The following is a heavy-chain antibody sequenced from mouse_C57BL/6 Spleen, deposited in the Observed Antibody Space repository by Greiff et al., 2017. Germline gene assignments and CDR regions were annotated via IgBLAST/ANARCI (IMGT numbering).Heavy chain of an antibody. J-gene: IGHJ3*01. Sequence: EVQLQQSGGDLVKPGGSLKLSCAASGFTFSSYGMSWVRQTPDKRLEWVATISSGGSYTYYPDSVKGRFTISRDNAKNTLYLQMSSLKSEDTAMYYCASQYYGSSSWFAYWGQGTLVTVSA. D-gene: IGHD1-1*01. CDR1: GFTFSSYG. V-gene: IGHV5-6*01. CDR3: ASQYYGSSSWFAY. CDR2: ISSGGSYT.